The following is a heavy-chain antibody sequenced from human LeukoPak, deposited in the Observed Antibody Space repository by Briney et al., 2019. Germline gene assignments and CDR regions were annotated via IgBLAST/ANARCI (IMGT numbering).Heavy chain of an antibody. CDR3: SRENGAFSPFGY. CDR2: ISLTGLT. J-gene: IGHJ4*02. D-gene: IGHD2-8*01. V-gene: IGHV4-4*02. Sequence: SGTLSLTCGVSGASISNTNWWSWVRQPPGQGLEWIGEISLTGLTHYNPSLESRVTVSLDKSKNQLSLNLTSVTAADTAVYYCSRENGAFSPFGYWGQGTLDTVLS. CDR1: GASISNTNW.